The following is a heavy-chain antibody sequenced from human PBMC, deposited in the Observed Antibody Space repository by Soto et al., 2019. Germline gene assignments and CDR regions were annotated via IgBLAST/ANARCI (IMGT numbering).Heavy chain of an antibody. Sequence: QVQLQQWGAGLLRASETLSLTCVVSGGSFSGYFWTWIRQSPGRGLEWIGEMSHRGSRHYNPAFQSRASISVDSPKNHASLKLSSVTAADDATYFCARGLAYDRPITLTEPFDSGGQGTRVTLS. V-gene: IGHV4-34*02. CDR3: ARGLAYDRPITLTEPFDS. CDR1: GGSFSGYF. D-gene: IGHD5-12*01. J-gene: IGHJ4*02. CDR2: MSHRGSR.